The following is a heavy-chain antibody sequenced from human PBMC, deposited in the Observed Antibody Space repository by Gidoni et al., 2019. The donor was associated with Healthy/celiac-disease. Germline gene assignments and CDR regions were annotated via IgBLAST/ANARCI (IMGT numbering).Heavy chain of an antibody. Sequence: EVQLVESGGGLVKPGGSLRLSCAASGFTFSSYSMNWVRQAPGKGLEWVSSISSSSSYIYYADSVKGRFTISRDNAKNSLYLQMNSLRAEDTAVYYCARALYSSGYYEYYYYGMDVWGQGTTVTVSS. V-gene: IGHV3-21*01. J-gene: IGHJ6*02. CDR3: ARALYSSGYYEYYYYGMDV. D-gene: IGHD3-22*01. CDR1: GFTFSSYS. CDR2: ISSSSSYI.